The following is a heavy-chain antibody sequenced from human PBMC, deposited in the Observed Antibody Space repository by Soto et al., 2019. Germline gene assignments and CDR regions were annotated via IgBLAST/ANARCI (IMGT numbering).Heavy chain of an antibody. CDR3: AKDRQLYGDTDALDI. Sequence: EVQLLESGGGWVQPGGSLRLSCAASGFTFSSYAMSWVRQAPGKGLEWVSAISGSGGSTYYADSVKGRFTISRDNSKNTLYLQMNSLRAEDTAVYYCAKDRQLYGDTDALDIWCQGTMVTVSS. V-gene: IGHV3-23*01. D-gene: IGHD4-17*01. CDR2: ISGSGGST. CDR1: GFTFSSYA. J-gene: IGHJ3*02.